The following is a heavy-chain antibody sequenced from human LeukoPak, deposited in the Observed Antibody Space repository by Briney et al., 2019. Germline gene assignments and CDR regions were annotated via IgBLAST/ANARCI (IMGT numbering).Heavy chain of an antibody. Sequence: GGSLRLSCAASEFTFSYYSMNWVRQAPGKGLERVSYITSNSRTTYYADSVKGRFTISRDNAKKSLYLQMNSLRAEDTAVYYCARESVGTTDYFDYWGQGTLVTVSS. J-gene: IGHJ4*02. CDR3: ARESVGTTDYFDY. V-gene: IGHV3-48*01. D-gene: IGHD1-1*01. CDR1: EFTFSYYS. CDR2: ITSNSRTT.